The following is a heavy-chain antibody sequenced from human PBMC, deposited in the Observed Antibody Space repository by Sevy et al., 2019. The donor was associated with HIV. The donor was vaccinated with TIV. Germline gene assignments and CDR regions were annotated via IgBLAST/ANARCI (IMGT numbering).Heavy chain of an antibody. Sequence: GGSLRLSCAAFGFTVSDAWMSWVRQAPGKGLQWVGRIKSKTDGGTTDYVKTVKGRFTNSRDNSKNTHYMQINSLKTEDTAVYYCTLDGLYCSGGTCDSEGFDSWGQGILVTVSS. J-gene: IGHJ4*02. CDR3: TLDGLYCSGGTCDSEGFDS. D-gene: IGHD2-15*01. CDR2: IKSKTDGGTT. V-gene: IGHV3-15*01. CDR1: GFTVSDAW.